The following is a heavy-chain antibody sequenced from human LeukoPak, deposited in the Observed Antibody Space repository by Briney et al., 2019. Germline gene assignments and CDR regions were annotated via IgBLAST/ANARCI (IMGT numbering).Heavy chain of an antibody. CDR3: ARRWWQQLVVTLFDY. Sequence: GGSLRLSCAASGFTFSSYWMSWVRQAPGKGLEWVANIKQDGSEKYYVDSVKGRFTISRDNAKNSLYPQMNSLRAEDTAVYYCARRWWQQLVVTLFDYWGQGTLVTVSS. CDR2: IKQDGSEK. V-gene: IGHV3-7*01. D-gene: IGHD6-13*01. CDR1: GFTFSSYW. J-gene: IGHJ4*02.